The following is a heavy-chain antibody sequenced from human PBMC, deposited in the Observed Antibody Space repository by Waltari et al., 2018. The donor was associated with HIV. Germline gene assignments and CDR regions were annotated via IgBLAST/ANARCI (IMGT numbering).Heavy chain of an antibody. CDR2: ISSDGKTM. CDR1: ESTFRIYS. J-gene: IGHJ5*01. V-gene: IGHV3-48*02. CDR3: ARGYGSFDS. D-gene: IGHD3-16*01. Sequence: VQLVESGEGLQQPGGSLRLSCQGSESTFRIYSMNWIRQAPGKGLEWVAYISSDGKTMYYAVSVKGRFTISRDNAKTSLSLQMNRLRDDDRAVYYCARGYGSFDSWGQGTPVTVSS.